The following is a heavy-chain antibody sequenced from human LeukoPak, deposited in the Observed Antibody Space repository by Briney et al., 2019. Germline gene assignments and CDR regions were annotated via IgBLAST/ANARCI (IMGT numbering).Heavy chain of an antibody. J-gene: IGHJ5*02. CDR3: ASSFYYDSSETGNWFDP. Sequence: SQTLSLTCTVSGGSISSGDYYWSWMRQPPGKALEWIGYIYYSGSTYYNPSLKSRVTISVDTSKNQLSLKLSSVTAADTAVYYCASSFYYDSSETGNWFDPWGQGTLVTVSS. V-gene: IGHV4-30-4*01. CDR1: GGSISSGDYY. D-gene: IGHD3-22*01. CDR2: IYYSGST.